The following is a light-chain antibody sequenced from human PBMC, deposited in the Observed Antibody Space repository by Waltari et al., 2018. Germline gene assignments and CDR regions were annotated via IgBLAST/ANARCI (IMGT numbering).Light chain of an antibody. J-gene: IGLJ3*02. CDR3: QSYDDNNHWL. Sequence: NFVLTQPHSVSESPGKTVTISCTRNSGSLASSPVPWYQQRPGSSPSTVIYDNVERPSGVPDRFSGSIDSFSNSASLTISGLKTEDEADYYCQSYDDNNHWLFGGGTKLTVL. CDR2: DNV. V-gene: IGLV6-57*01. CDR1: SGSLASSP.